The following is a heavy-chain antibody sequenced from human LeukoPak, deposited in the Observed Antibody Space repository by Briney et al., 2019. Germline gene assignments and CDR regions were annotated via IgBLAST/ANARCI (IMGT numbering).Heavy chain of an antibody. V-gene: IGHV4-59*01. CDR2: IYHSGST. Sequence: PSETLSLTCTVSGGSISSYYWSWIRQPPGKGLEWIGSIYHSGSTNYNPSLKSRVTISVGTSKNQFSLKLRSVTAADTAVYYCARENGYKYDYWGQGTLVTVSS. J-gene: IGHJ4*02. CDR1: GGSISSYY. CDR3: ARENGYKYDY. D-gene: IGHD5-24*01.